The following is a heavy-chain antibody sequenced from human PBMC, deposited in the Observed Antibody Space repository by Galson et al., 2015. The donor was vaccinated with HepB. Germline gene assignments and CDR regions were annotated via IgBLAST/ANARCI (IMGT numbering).Heavy chain of an antibody. CDR2: IDWDDDK. CDR3: ARIRGGSYFSDYYGMDV. V-gene: IGHV2-70*01. CDR1: GFSLSTSGMC. Sequence: PALVKPTQTLTLTCTFSGFSLSTSGMCVSWIRQPPGKALEWLALIDWDDDKYYSTSLKTRPTISKDTSKNQVVLTMTNMDPVDTATYYCARIRGGSYFSDYYGMDVWGQGTTVTVSS. J-gene: IGHJ6*02. D-gene: IGHD1-26*01.